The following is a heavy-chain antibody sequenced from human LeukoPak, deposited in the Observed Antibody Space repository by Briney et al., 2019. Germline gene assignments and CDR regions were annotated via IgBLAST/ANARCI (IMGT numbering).Heavy chain of an antibody. CDR3: ANVLLWFGELYLFDY. V-gene: IGHV1-69*06. D-gene: IGHD3-10*01. CDR1: GGTFSSYA. J-gene: IGHJ4*02. CDR2: IIPIFGTA. Sequence: SVKVSCKASGGTFSSYAISWVRQAPGQGLEWMGGIIPIFGTANYAQKFQGRVTITADKSTSTAYMELSSLRSEDTAVYYCANVLLWFGELYLFDYWGQGTLVTVSS.